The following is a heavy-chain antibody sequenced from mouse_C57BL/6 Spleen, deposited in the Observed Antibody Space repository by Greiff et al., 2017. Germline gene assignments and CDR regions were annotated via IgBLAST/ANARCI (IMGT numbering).Heavy chain of an antibody. D-gene: IGHD3-2*01. CDR2: IDPNSGGT. CDR1: GYTFTSYW. J-gene: IGHJ2*01. Sequence: QVQLQQPGAELVKPGASVKLSCKASGYTFTSYWMHWVKQRPGRGLEWIGWIDPNSGGTKYNEKFKSKATLTVDKPSSTAYMQLSSLTSEDAAVYKGAREVTARVALDDWGQGTTLTVSS. CDR3: AREVTARVALDD. V-gene: IGHV1-72*01.